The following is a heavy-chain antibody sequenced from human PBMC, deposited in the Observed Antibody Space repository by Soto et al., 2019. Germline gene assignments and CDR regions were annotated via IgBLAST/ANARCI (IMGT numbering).Heavy chain of an antibody. CDR1: GYTFTSYY. V-gene: IGHV1-46*03. CDR2: INPSGGST. CDR3: AREKVVPAAMPAYYYYGMDV. D-gene: IGHD2-2*01. J-gene: IGHJ6*02. Sequence: ASVKVSCKASGYTFTSYYMHWVRQAPGQGLEWMGIINPSGGSTSYAQKFQGRVTMTRDTSTSTAYMELSSLRSEDTAVYYCAREKVVPAAMPAYYYYGMDVWGQGTTVTVSS.